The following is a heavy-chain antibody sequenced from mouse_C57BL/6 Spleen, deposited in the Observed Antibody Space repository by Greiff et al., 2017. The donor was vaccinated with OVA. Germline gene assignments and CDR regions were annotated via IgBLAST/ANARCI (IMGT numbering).Heavy chain of an antibody. CDR1: GYTFTDYE. D-gene: IGHD4-1*02. CDR3: TRTNWDSFAY. V-gene: IGHV1-15*01. Sequence: VQLQQSGAELVRPGASVTLSCKASGYTFTDYEMHWVKQTPVHGLEWIGAIDPETGGTAYNQKFKGKAILTADKSSSTAYMELRSLTSEDSAVYYCTRTNWDSFAYWGQGTLVTVSA. CDR2: IDPETGGT. J-gene: IGHJ3*01.